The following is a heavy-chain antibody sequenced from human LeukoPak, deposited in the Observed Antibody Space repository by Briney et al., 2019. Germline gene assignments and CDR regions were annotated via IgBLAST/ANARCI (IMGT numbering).Heavy chain of an antibody. Sequence: ASVKVSCKASGYTFTSYYMHWVRQAPGQGLEWMGIINPSGGSTSYAQKFQGRVTMTRDTSTSTVYMELSSLRSEDTAVYYCASQEGDDSWSGYCDYWGQGTLVTVSS. CDR1: GYTFTSYY. CDR2: INPSGGST. V-gene: IGHV1-46*01. D-gene: IGHD3-3*01. CDR3: ASQEGDDSWSGYCDY. J-gene: IGHJ4*02.